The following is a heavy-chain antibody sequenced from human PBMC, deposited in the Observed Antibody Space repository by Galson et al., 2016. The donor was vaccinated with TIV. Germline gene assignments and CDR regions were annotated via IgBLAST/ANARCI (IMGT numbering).Heavy chain of an antibody. Sequence: SVKVSCKASGYTLSSYSISWVRQAPGQGLEWLGWISGYNGNKNYAQKFQGRVTMTTDTSTSTAYMELRSLRSDDTAVYYCARVPTKTLEFWSGYDNSFCMDVWGKGTTVIVSS. D-gene: IGHD3-3*01. CDR1: GYTLSSYS. CDR2: ISGYNGNK. J-gene: IGHJ6*03. V-gene: IGHV1-18*01. CDR3: ARVPTKTLEFWSGYDNSFCMDV.